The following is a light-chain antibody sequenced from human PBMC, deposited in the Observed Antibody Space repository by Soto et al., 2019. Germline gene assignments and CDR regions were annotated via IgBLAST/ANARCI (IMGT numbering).Light chain of an antibody. CDR3: QQYGISSWT. V-gene: IGKV3-20*01. Sequence: EIVLTQSPGTLSLSPGERATLSCRASQSVSSNFLAWYQQKPGQAPRLLIYGASSRATGIPDMFSGSGSGTDFTLTISRLEPEDFAVYYCQQYGISSWTFGQGTKVEIK. J-gene: IGKJ1*01. CDR2: GAS. CDR1: QSVSSNF.